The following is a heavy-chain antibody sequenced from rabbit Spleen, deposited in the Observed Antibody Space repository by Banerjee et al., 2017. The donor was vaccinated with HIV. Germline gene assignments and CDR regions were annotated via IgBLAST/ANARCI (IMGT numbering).Heavy chain of an antibody. Sequence: QSLEESGGGLVQPEGSLTLTCTASGFSFSSSYYMCWVRQAPGKGLEWIGCINTASGVTTYATWAKGRFTGSKTSSTTVTLQMTSLTAADTATYFCARAPNYWNIGYAVTRLDLWGPGTLVTVS. CDR2: INTASGVT. D-gene: IGHD6-1*01. J-gene: IGHJ3*01. V-gene: IGHV1S40*01. CDR1: GFSFSSSYY. CDR3: ARAPNYWNIGYAVTRLDL.